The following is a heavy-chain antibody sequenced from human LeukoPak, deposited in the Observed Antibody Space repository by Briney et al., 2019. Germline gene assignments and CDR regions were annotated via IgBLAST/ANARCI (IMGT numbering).Heavy chain of an antibody. J-gene: IGHJ4*02. D-gene: IGHD3-22*01. V-gene: IGHV3-33*06. CDR1: GFTFSSYG. Sequence: GGSLRLSCAASGFTFSSYGMHWVRQAPGKGLEWVAVIWYDGSNKYYADSVKGRFTISRDNSKNTLYLQMNSLRAEDTAVSYCAKDFTVGYYYDSSGLNFDYWGQGTLVTVSS. CDR3: AKDFTVGYYYDSSGLNFDY. CDR2: IWYDGSNK.